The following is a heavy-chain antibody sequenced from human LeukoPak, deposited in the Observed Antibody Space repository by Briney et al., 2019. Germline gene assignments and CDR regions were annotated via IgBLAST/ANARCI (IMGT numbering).Heavy chain of an antibody. Sequence: GGSLRLSCAASGFTFDDYAMHWVRHAPGKGLEWVALITRDIGTTRYADSVKGRFTISRDNSKNSLYLQIDSLRTEDTALYYYSSEVSLGSHWGQGTVVIVSS. CDR3: SSEVSLGSH. CDR1: GFTFDDYA. D-gene: IGHD3-10*01. V-gene: IGHV3-43*02. J-gene: IGHJ4*02. CDR2: ITRDIGTT.